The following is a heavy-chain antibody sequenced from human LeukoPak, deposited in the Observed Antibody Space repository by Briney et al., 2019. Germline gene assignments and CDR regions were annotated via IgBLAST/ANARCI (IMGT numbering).Heavy chain of an antibody. CDR1: GGSISSSTYY. V-gene: IGHV4-39*07. CDR3: ARLRSGFYYYFDY. Sequence: SETLSLTCTVSGGSISSSTYYWAWIRQPPGKGLEWIGYIYYSGSTYYNSSLRSRVGISVDTSKNQFSLRLDSVTPADTAVYSCARLRSGFYYYFDYWGQGTLVTVSS. J-gene: IGHJ4*02. CDR2: IYYSGST. D-gene: IGHD3-22*01.